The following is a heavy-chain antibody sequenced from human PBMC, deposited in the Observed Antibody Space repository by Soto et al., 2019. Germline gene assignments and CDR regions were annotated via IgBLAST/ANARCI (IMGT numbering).Heavy chain of an antibody. J-gene: IGHJ4*02. Sequence: SETLSLTCTVSGGSISSSSYYWGWIRQPPGKGLEWIGSIYYSGSTYYNPSLKSRVNISVDTSKNQFSLKLSSVTAADTAVYYCARMLYSSGWYFDYWGQGTLVTVSS. CDR1: GGSISSSSYY. D-gene: IGHD6-19*01. CDR2: IYYSGST. V-gene: IGHV4-39*01. CDR3: ARMLYSSGWYFDY.